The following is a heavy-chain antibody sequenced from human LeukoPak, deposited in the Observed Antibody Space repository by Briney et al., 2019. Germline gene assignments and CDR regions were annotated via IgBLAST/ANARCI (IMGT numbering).Heavy chain of an antibody. J-gene: IGHJ5*02. V-gene: IGHV3-7*01. CDR1: GFTFSSYW. Sequence: GGSLRLSCAASGFTFSSYWMTWVRQAPGKGLEWVANIKQDGSEEYYVDSVKGRFTISRDNAKNSLYLQMNSLRPEDTAVYYCARDRPHNWFDPWGQGTLVTVSS. CDR2: IKQDGSEE. CDR3: ARDRPHNWFDP.